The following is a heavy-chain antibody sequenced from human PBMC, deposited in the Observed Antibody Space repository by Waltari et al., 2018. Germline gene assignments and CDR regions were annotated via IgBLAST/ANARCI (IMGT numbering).Heavy chain of an antibody. CDR1: GFRFREFV. V-gene: IGHV3-33*08. J-gene: IGHJ4*02. CDR3: APPRQWTFDS. Sequence: VYLVESGGGLAQPGGSLRLSWSASGFRFREFVRNWVRQAPGKGLESVAVIWHDGTNKYYADSVKGRFTVSRDNSKNTMYLQMNSLRVEDTAVYYCAPPRQWTFDSWGQGALVTVSS. D-gene: IGHD6-19*01. CDR2: IWHDGTNK.